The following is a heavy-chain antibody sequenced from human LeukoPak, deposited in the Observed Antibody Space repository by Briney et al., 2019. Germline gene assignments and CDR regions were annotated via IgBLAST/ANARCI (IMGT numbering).Heavy chain of an antibody. V-gene: IGHV3-23*01. J-gene: IGHJ4*02. CDR2: ISGSGGST. Sequence: GGSLRLSCAASGFSFSGYSMTWVRQAPGKGLEWVSAISGSGGSTYYGDSVKGRFTISRDNSKNTLYLQLNRLRAEDTAVYYCAKHEGSSGSYCHFHYWGRGTLVTVSS. CDR1: GFSFSGYS. CDR3: AKHEGSSGSYCHFHY. D-gene: IGHD3-10*01.